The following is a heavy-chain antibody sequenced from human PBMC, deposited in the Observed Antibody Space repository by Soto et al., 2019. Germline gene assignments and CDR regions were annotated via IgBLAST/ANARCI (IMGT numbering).Heavy chain of an antibody. V-gene: IGHV4-39*01. CDR2: IDYNGVT. D-gene: IGHD2-15*01. J-gene: IGHJ4*02. CDR3: GKVLVGATGHTDSDS. Sequence: SETLSLTCTVSGGSIYRSAYYWGWIRQPPGRGLEWIGNIDYNGVTYSNPSLKSRVTISRDTSKNQFSLKLTSVTAADTALYYCGKVLVGATGHTDSDSWGPGTLVTVSS. CDR1: GGSIYRSAYY.